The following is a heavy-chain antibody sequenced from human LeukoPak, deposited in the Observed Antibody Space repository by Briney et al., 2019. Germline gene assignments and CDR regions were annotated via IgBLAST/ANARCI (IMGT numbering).Heavy chain of an antibody. Sequence: PSETLSLTCTVSGGSINSGGSYWSWIRQHPGKGLEWIAYIFYSGSTYYNPSLKSRVSLSLDTSKNQFSLKLSTVTAADTAVYYCARGGSGWTEYLQHWGQRTLVTVAS. D-gene: IGHD6-19*01. CDR2: IFYSGST. CDR1: GGSINSGGSY. CDR3: ARGGSGWTEYLQH. V-gene: IGHV4-31*03. J-gene: IGHJ1*01.